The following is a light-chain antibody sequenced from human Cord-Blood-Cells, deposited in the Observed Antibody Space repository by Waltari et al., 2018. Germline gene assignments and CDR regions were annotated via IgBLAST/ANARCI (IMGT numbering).Light chain of an antibody. Sequence: DIQMTQSQSSLSASVGDRVTIHCRSSQSISSYLNWYQQKPGKAPKLLIYAASSLQSGVPSRFSGSGSGTDFTLTISSLQPEDFATYYCQQSYSTPMYTFGQGTKLEIK. CDR3: QQSYSTPMYT. CDR2: AAS. J-gene: IGKJ2*01. CDR1: QSISSY. V-gene: IGKV1-39*01.